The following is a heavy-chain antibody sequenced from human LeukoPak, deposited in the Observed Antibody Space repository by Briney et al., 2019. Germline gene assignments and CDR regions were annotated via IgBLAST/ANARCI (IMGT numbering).Heavy chain of an antibody. J-gene: IGHJ6*02. V-gene: IGHV3-48*02. CDR2: ISSSSSTI. CDR1: GFIFSSYS. Sequence: GGSLRLSCASSGFIFSSYSMNWVRQAPGKGLEWVSYISSSSSTIYYADSVKGRFTISRDNAKNSLYLQMNSLRDEDTAVYYCARGSITMVWGVISVYYYGLDVWGQGTTVTVSS. CDR3: ARGSITMVWGVISVYYYGLDV. D-gene: IGHD3-10*01.